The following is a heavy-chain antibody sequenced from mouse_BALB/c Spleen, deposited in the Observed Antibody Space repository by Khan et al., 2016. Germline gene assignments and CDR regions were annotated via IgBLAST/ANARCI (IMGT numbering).Heavy chain of an antibody. CDR1: GYSFTSYY. CDR3: ASSATSFYALDY. J-gene: IGHJ4*01. CDR2: IDPFNGGT. D-gene: IGHD6-1*01. V-gene: IGHV1S135*01. Sequence: VQLKESGPELMKPGASVKISCKASGYSFTSYYMHWVKQSHGKSLEWIGNIDPFNGGTSYNQTFKGKATLTVDKSSSTAYMHLSSLTSEDSAVYSCASSATSFYALDYGAQGTSVTASS.